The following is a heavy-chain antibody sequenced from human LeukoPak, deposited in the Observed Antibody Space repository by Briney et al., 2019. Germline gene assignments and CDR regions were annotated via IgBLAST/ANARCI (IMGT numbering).Heavy chain of an antibody. CDR3: ARVTMLRAFDI. CDR1: GGSISSYY. J-gene: IGHJ3*02. Sequence: SETLSLTCTVSGGSISSYYWSWIRQPPGKALEWIGYIYYSGSTQYNPSLKSGVTISADTSKNQFSLKLSSVTAADTAIYYCARVTMLRAFDIWGQGTLVTVSS. CDR2: IYYSGST. D-gene: IGHD3-10*02. V-gene: IGHV4-59*01.